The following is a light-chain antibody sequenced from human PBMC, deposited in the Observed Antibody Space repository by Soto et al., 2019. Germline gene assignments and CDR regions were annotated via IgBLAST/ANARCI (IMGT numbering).Light chain of an antibody. Sequence: EMVMTQSPATLSVSPGERATLSCRASQSVSSNLAWHQQKPGQAPRLLIYDTSTRATGVPARFSGSGSGTDFTLTISSLQSEDFAVYYCQQYNNWPTWTFGQGTKVEIK. J-gene: IGKJ1*01. CDR1: QSVSSN. V-gene: IGKV3-15*01. CDR2: DTS. CDR3: QQYNNWPTWT.